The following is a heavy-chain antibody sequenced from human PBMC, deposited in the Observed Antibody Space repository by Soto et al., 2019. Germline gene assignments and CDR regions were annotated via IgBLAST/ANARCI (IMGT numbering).Heavy chain of an antibody. CDR3: ARVGYCSGGSCYSTRKDAFNI. CDR1: EVTFSMYW. D-gene: IGHD2-15*01. Sequence: PGGCLRLSCAASEVTFSMYWMSWVRQAPGKGLERVANIKQDGSEKYYVDSVKGRFTISRDNAKNSLYLQMNSLRAEDTAVYYCARVGYCSGGSCYSTRKDAFNIWGQGTMVTVSS. J-gene: IGHJ3*02. CDR2: IKQDGSEK. V-gene: IGHV3-7*01.